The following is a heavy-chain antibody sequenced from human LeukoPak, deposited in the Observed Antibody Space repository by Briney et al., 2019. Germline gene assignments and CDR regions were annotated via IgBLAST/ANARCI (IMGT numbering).Heavy chain of an antibody. V-gene: IGHV3-7*01. CDR2: IKLDGSET. CDR3: TRDRGWQSFDY. Sequence: GGSLRLSCAAPGFTFSTYWMTWVRQGPGKRLERVADIKLDGSETYYVGSVRGRFTISRDNAKNSLYLQMNSLRAEDTAVYYCTRDRGWQSFDYWGQGTLVTVSS. D-gene: IGHD3-10*01. CDR1: GFTFSTYW. J-gene: IGHJ4*02.